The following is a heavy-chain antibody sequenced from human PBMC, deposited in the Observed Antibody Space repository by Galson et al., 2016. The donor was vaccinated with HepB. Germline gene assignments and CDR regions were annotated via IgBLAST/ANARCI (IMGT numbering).Heavy chain of an antibody. J-gene: IGHJ4*02. V-gene: IGHV3-23*01. CDR2: IRRSGGGT. CDR3: AKGYGLWDY. CDR1: GFTFSTYA. D-gene: IGHD5-18*01. Sequence: SLRLSCAASGFTFSTYAMSWVRQAPGKGLAWVSAIRRSGGGTYYAGSVKGRFTISRDNSKNTLYLQMNSLRAEDTDVYYRAKGYGLWDYWGQGTLVTVSS.